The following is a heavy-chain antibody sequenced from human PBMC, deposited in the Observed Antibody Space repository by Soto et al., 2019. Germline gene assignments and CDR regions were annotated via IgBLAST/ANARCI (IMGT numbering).Heavy chain of an antibody. CDR3: VSDLYHHYDSYSYYHGMDV. J-gene: IGHJ6*02. V-gene: IGHV1-8*01. D-gene: IGHD3-22*01. CDR2: MNPNSGNT. Sequence: QVQLVQSGAEVKKPGASVKVSCKASGYTFTSYDINWVRQATGQGLEWMGWMNPNSGNTGYAQKFQGRVTITRNTSISSSYIELSILSSVDTAVHFCVSDLYHHYDSYSYYHGMDVWGQGTTVTVS. CDR1: GYTFTSYD.